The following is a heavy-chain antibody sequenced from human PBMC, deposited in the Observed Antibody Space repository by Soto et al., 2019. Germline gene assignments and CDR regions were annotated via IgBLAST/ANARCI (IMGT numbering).Heavy chain of an antibody. D-gene: IGHD5-18*01. V-gene: IGHV4-4*02. Sequence: SETLSLTCAVSGGSISSSNWWSWVRQPPGKGLEWIGEIYHSGSTNYNPSLKSRVTISVDKSKNQFSLKLSSVTAADTAVYYCAREGYSSENNWFYPWGQGTLVTVSS. CDR1: GGSISSSNW. CDR2: IYHSGST. J-gene: IGHJ5*02. CDR3: AREGYSSENNWFYP.